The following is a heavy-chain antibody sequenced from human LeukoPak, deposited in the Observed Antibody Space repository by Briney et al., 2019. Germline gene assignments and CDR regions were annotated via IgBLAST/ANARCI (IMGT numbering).Heavy chain of an antibody. V-gene: IGHV4-61*08. D-gene: IGHD6-13*01. CDR2: IYYSGST. Sequence: SETLSLTCAVSGDSINSSDYYWAWIRQPPGEGLEWIGYIYYSGSTNYNPSLKSRVTISVDTSKNQFSPKLSSVTAADTAVYYCAREMRFGSYSSSWYLLDYWGQGTLVTVSS. CDR1: GDSINSSDYY. CDR3: AREMRFGSYSSSWYLLDY. J-gene: IGHJ4*02.